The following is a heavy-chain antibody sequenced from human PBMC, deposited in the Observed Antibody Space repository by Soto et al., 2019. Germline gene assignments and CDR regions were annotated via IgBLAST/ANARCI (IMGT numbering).Heavy chain of an antibody. J-gene: IGHJ2*01. CDR2: TYYRSKWYN. CDR3: ARVLGMYQRSHWYFDL. CDR1: GDSVSSNSAA. D-gene: IGHD7-27*01. V-gene: IGHV6-1*01. Sequence: KQSQTLSLTCAISGDSVSSNSAAWNWIRQSPSRGLEWLGRTYYRSKWYNDYAVSVKSRITINPDTSKNQFSLQLNSVTPEDTAVYYCARVLGMYQRSHWYFDLWGRGTLVTVSS.